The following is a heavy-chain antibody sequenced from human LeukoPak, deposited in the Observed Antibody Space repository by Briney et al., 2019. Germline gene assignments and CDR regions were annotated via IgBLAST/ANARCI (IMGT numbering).Heavy chain of an antibody. Sequence: EGPLRLSCAASGFTFSSYAMSWVRQAPGKGLEWVSAISRSGNNTYYTDSVRGRFTISRDNSKHTLYLQMNSLRAEDTALYYCAKEGVTPFDYWGQGTLVTVSS. CDR2: ISRSGNNT. CDR3: AKEGVTPFDY. D-gene: IGHD3-10*01. V-gene: IGHV3-23*01. CDR1: GFTFSSYA. J-gene: IGHJ4*02.